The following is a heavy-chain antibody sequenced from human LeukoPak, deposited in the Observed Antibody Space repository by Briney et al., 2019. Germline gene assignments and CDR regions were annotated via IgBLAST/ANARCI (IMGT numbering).Heavy chain of an antibody. CDR3: AATYYYGSGSPYYFDY. CDR1: GFTVSSNY. D-gene: IGHD3-10*01. V-gene: IGHV3-53*01. Sequence: PGGSLRLSCAASGFTVSSNYMSWVRQAPGKGLEWVSVIYSGGSTYYADSVKGRFTISRDNSKNTLYLQMNSLRVEDTAVYYCAATYYYGSGSPYYFDYWGQGTLVTVSS. CDR2: IYSGGST. J-gene: IGHJ4*02.